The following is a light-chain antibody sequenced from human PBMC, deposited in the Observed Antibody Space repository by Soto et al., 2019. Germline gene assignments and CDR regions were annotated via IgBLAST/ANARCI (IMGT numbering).Light chain of an antibody. Sequence: SSLAQPSPLSGSPWQSITHSCPGNTSENWSYNLVSGYQQHPGKAPKLMISEVSKRPSGVSNRFSGSKSGNTASLTISGLQAEDEADYSCCTYVANHNPVVFGGGTKVTVL. CDR3: CTYVANHNPVV. CDR1: TSENWSYNL. J-gene: IGLJ2*01. CDR2: EVS. V-gene: IGLV2-23*02.